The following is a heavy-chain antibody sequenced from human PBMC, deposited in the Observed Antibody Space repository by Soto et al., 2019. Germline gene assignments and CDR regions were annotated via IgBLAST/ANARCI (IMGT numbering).Heavy chain of an antibody. CDR2: IIPTLNIA. CDR3: ARGDYSGSGPSSFDY. Sequence: QLQLVQSGAEVREPGSSVKVSCKASGGTFSSYTVIWVRQAPGQGLEWMGGIIPTLNIAKYAEKFQGRVTITADESTNTANTHLSSLRSEDTAVYFCARGDYSGSGPSSFDYWGQGTLVAVSS. D-gene: IGHD1-26*01. V-gene: IGHV1-69*01. J-gene: IGHJ4*02. CDR1: GGTFSSYT.